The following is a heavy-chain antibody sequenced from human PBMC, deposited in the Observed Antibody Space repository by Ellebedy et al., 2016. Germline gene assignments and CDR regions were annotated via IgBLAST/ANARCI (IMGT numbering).Heavy chain of an antibody. Sequence: SETLSLTCAVYGGSFSGYYWSWIRQPPGKGLEWIGEINHSGSTNYNPSLKSRVTISVDTSKNQFSLKLSSVTAADTAVYYCARDTGSSSWYLGWFDPWGQGTLVTVSS. CDR1: GGSFSGYY. CDR2: INHSGST. CDR3: ARDTGSSSWYLGWFDP. J-gene: IGHJ5*02. V-gene: IGHV4-34*01. D-gene: IGHD6-13*01.